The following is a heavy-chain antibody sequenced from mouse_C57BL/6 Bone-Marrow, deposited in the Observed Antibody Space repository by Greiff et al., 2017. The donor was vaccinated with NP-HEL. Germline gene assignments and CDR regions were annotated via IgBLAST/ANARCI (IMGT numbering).Heavy chain of an antibody. V-gene: IGHV1-76*01. CDR1: GYTFTDYY. J-gene: IGHJ4*01. CDR2: IYPGSGNT. Sequence: VQLQESGAELVRPGASVKLSCKASGYTFTDYYINWVKQRPGQGLEWIARIYPGSGNTYYNEKFKGKATLTAEKSSSTAYMQLSSLTSEDSAVYFCARSKAMIRLGYYYAMDYWGQGTSVTVSS. CDR3: ARSKAMIRLGYYYAMDY. D-gene: IGHD2-3*01.